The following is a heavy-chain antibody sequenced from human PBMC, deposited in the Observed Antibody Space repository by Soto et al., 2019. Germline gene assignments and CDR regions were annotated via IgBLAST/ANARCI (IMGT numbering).Heavy chain of an antibody. Sequence: PSETLSLTCTVSGGSISSYYWSWIRQPPGKGLEWIGYIYYSGSTNYNPSLKSRVTISVDTSKNQFSLKLSSVTAADTAVYYCAGRPYYDYIWGKFQNYWGQGTLVTVSS. CDR2: IYYSGST. J-gene: IGHJ4*02. CDR3: AGRPYYDYIWGKFQNY. V-gene: IGHV4-59*01. CDR1: GGSISSYY. D-gene: IGHD3-16*01.